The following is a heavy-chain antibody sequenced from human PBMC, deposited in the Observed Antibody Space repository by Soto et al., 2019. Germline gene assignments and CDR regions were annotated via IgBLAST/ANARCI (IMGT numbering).Heavy chain of an antibody. V-gene: IGHV4-30-2*01. D-gene: IGHD2-21*02. CDR3: ARAGGNSPLAGFFDY. J-gene: IGHJ4*02. Sequence: SETLSLTCAVSGGSISSGGYSWSWIRQPPGKGLEWIGYIYHSGSTYYNPSLKSRVTISVDRSKNQFSLKLSSVTAADTAVYYCARAGGNSPLAGFFDYWGQGTLVTVSS. CDR1: GGSISSGGYS. CDR2: IYHSGST.